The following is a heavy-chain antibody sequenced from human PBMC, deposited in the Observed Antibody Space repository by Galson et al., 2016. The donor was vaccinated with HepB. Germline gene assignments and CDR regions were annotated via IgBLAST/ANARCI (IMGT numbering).Heavy chain of an antibody. D-gene: IGHD5-12*01. Sequence: SVKVSCKASGYSFTSYCITWVRQAPGQGLEWMGWISAYNGNTNFAQKFQGRVSMTTDTSTSTAFMELRSLGSDDTAVYYCARRPYSGHEYYYYGLGVWGQGTTVTVSS. CDR2: ISAYNGNT. V-gene: IGHV1-18*01. CDR3: ARRPYSGHEYYYYGLGV. J-gene: IGHJ6*02. CDR1: GYSFTSYC.